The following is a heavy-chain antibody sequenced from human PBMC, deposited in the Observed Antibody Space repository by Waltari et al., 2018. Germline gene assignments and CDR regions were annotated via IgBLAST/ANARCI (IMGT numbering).Heavy chain of an antibody. Sequence: EVQLVESGGGLVQPGGALRVSCAASGFPFSSYRRNWVRRAPGKGLEWVSYISSSSSTIYYADSVKGRFTISRDNAKNSRYQQMTSLRAEDTAVYYCARSAFDIWGQGTMVTVSS. V-gene: IGHV3-48*01. CDR2: ISSSSSTI. J-gene: IGHJ3*02. CDR3: ARSAFDI. CDR1: GFPFSSYR.